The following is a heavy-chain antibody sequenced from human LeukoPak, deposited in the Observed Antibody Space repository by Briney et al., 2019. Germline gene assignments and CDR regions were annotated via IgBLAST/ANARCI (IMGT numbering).Heavy chain of an antibody. V-gene: IGHV3-30*03. Sequence: GGSLRLSCAASGFTFSSHGIHWVRQAPGKGLEWVAAISYDGSNKNYADSVKGRFTISRDNSKNTLYLQMNSLRVKDTAVYYCATELAYCGDDCYSALDYWGQGTLVTVSS. CDR2: ISYDGSNK. J-gene: IGHJ4*02. CDR1: GFTFSSHG. D-gene: IGHD2-21*02. CDR3: ATELAYCGDDCYSALDY.